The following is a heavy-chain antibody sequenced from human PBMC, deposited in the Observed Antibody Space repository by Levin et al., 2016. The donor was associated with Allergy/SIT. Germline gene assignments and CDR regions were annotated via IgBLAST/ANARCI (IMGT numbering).Heavy chain of an antibody. J-gene: IGHJ4*02. CDR1: GGTFSTYA. CDR2: IIPIFTTA. CDR3: VRDRVAAPRGDFDS. Sequence: SVKVSCKASGGTFSTYAISWVRQAPGQGLEWMGGIIPIFTTANYAQKLQGRVTVTTDTSTSTAYMELTRLRSDDTAVYYCVRDRVAAPRGDFDSWGQGTLVTVSS. D-gene: IGHD2-15*01. V-gene: IGHV1-69*05.